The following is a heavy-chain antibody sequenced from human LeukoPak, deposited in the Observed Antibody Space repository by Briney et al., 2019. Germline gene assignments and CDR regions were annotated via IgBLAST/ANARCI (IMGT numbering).Heavy chain of an antibody. D-gene: IGHD3-22*01. CDR3: AKGKDDYDSSGYYFDY. V-gene: IGHV3-23*01. J-gene: IGHJ4*02. CDR2: ISGSGGST. CDR1: GFTFSSYV. Sequence: PGGSLRLSCAASGFTFSSYVMSWVRQAPGKGLEWVSAISGSGGSTYYADSVKGRFTISRDNSKNTLYLQMNSLRAEDTAVYYCAKGKDDYDSSGYYFDYWGQGTLVTVSS.